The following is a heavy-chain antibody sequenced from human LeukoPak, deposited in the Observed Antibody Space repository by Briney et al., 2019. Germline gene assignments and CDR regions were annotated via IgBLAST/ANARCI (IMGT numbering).Heavy chain of an antibody. CDR3: ARDGLRGIQLWLF. CDR2: IYYSGST. Sequence: SETLSLTCTVSGGSISSYYWSWIRQPTGKGLEWIGYIYYSGSTNYNPSLKSRVTISVDTSKNQFSLKLSSVTAADTAVYYCARDGLRGIQLWLFWGQGTLVTVSS. J-gene: IGHJ4*02. V-gene: IGHV4-59*01. D-gene: IGHD5-18*01. CDR1: GGSISSYY.